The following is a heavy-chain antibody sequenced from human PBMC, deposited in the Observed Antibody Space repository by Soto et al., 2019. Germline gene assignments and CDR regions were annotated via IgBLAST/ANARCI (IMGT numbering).Heavy chain of an antibody. CDR3: VREYYYGMDV. J-gene: IGHJ6*02. V-gene: IGHV3-11*05. CDR1: GFTFSACY. CDR2: ITSSSDYT. Sequence: QGQLVESGGGLVRPGGSGRLSCAASGFTFSACYMTWMRQAPGKGLEWVSYITSSSDYTNYAGSVKGRFTISRDNAKNSLYLQMNSLRVEDTAVYYCVREYYYGMDVCGQGTPVTVSS.